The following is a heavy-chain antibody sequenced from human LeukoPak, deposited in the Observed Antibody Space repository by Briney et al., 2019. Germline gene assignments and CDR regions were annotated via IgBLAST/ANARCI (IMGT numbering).Heavy chain of an antibody. V-gene: IGHV4-59*01. D-gene: IGHD3-22*01. Sequence: PSETLSLTCTVSGGSLSSYYWSWFRQPPGKGLDWIGYIYLSGTTNYNPSLKSRVTISVDTSKNQFSLKPSSVTAADTAVYYCARGRIFYDSTGYHYWGQGTLVTVSS. CDR2: IYLSGTT. CDR1: GGSLSSYY. CDR3: ARGRIFYDSTGYHY. J-gene: IGHJ4*02.